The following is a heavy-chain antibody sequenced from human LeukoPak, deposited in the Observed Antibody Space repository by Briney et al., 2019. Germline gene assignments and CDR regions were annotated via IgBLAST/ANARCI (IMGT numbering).Heavy chain of an antibody. D-gene: IGHD3-3*01. CDR1: GFSVSSYA. Sequence: GGSLRLSCAASGFSVSSYAMHWVRQAPGKGLEWVAVIWFDGNTAYNADSVKGRFSISRDNSKNTLFLQMNSLRAEDTAIYYCAKEWSAFDIWGQGTRVTVSS. V-gene: IGHV3-33*06. CDR3: AKEWSAFDI. CDR2: IWFDGNTA. J-gene: IGHJ3*02.